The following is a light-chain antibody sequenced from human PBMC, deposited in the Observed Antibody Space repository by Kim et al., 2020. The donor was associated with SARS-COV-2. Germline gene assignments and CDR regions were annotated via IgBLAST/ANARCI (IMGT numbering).Light chain of an antibody. CDR2: QDT. J-gene: IGLJ2*01. V-gene: IGLV3-1*01. CDR3: QSWDSSTVVF. Sequence: SYELTQPPSVSVSPGQTASITCSGDKLGDKYACWYQQKPGQSPVLVLYQDTKRPSGIPERFSGSNSGNTATLTISGTQAMDEADYYCQSWDSSTVVFFGG. CDR1: KLGDKY.